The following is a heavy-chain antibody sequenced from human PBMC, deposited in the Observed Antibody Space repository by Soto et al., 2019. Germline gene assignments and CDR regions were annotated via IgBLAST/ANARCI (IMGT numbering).Heavy chain of an antibody. J-gene: IGHJ3*01. D-gene: IGHD5-18*01. V-gene: IGHV3-30-3*01. CDR3: AAGDRYGDTSFALHV. Sequence: GGSLRLSCAASGFTFSSYAMHWVRQAPGKGLEWLAVISYDGINKYYADSVKGRFTISRDNSKNTLYLQVNSLRSEDTAVYYCAAGDRYGDTSFALHVWGQGTMVTVSS. CDR1: GFTFSSYA. CDR2: ISYDGINK.